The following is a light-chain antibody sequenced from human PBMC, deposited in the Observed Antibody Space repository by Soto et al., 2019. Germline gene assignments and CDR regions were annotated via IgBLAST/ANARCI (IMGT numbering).Light chain of an antibody. J-gene: IGKJ1*01. CDR2: GAS. V-gene: IGKV3-15*01. CDR1: QSVSSN. CDR3: QHYSHGPPWT. Sequence: EIVMTQSPATLSVSPGERATLSCRASQSVSSNLAWYQQKPGQAPRLLIYGASTRATGIPARFSGSGSGTEFTLTISSLQSEDFALYYCQHYSHGPPWTFGQGTKVEIK.